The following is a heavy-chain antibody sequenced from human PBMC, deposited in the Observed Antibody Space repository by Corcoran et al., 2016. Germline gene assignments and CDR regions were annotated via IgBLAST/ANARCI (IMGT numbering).Heavy chain of an antibody. CDR2: ISAYNGNT. CDR1: GYTFTSYG. Sequence: HVQLVQSGAEVKKPGASVKRSCKSSGYTFTSYGISWVRKAPGQGLEWMGWISAYNGNTNYAQELQGRVTMTTDTSTSTAYMELRSLRSDDTAVYYCARVPVVGYLDYWGQGTLFTDSS. D-gene: IGHD3-16*02. V-gene: IGHV1-18*01. J-gene: IGHJ4*02. CDR3: ARVPVVGYLDY.